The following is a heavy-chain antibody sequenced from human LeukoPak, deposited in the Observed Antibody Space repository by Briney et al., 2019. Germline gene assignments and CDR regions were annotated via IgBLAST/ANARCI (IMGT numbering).Heavy chain of an antibody. CDR2: IYYSGST. J-gene: IGHJ5*02. CDR3: ARSAGITGTRAWFDP. D-gene: IGHD1-20*01. Sequence: KPSETLSLTCTVSGGSISSYYWSWIRQPPGKGPEWIGYIYYSGSTNYNPSLKSRVTISVDTSKNQFSLKLSSVTAADTAVCYCARSAGITGTRAWFDPWGQGTLVTVSS. V-gene: IGHV4-59*08. CDR1: GGSISSYY.